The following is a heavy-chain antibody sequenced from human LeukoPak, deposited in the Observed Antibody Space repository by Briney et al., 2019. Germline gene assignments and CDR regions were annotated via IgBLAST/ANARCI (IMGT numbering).Heavy chain of an antibody. J-gene: IGHJ4*02. CDR2: IKEDGSEK. CDR3: ANGPTKDGYHYYFDY. V-gene: IGHV3-7*01. D-gene: IGHD5-24*01. Sequence: QPGGSLRLSCAASGSTLRSYWMSWVRQAPGTGLEWVANIKEDGSEKYYADSVKGRFTISRDNAKNSLSLQMNSLRAEDTAIYYCANGPTKDGYHYYFDYWGQGTLVTVSS. CDR1: GSTLRSYW.